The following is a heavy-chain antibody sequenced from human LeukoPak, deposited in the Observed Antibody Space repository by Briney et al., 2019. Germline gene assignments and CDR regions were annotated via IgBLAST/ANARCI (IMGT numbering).Heavy chain of an antibody. CDR3: ARVIAAADVYYFDY. CDR1: GYTFTSYS. D-gene: IGHD6-13*01. J-gene: IGHJ4*02. V-gene: IGHV1-18*01. CDR2: ISAYNGNT. Sequence: ASVKVSCKASGYTFTSYSISWVRQAPGQGLEWMGWISAYNGNTNYAQKPQGRVTMTTDTSTSTAYMELRSLRSDDTAVYYCARVIAAADVYYFDYWGQGTLVTVSS.